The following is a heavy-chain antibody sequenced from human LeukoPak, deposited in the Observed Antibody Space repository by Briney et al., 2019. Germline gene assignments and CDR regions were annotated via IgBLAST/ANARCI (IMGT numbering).Heavy chain of an antibody. D-gene: IGHD3-3*01. Sequence: ASVKVSCKASGYTFTGYYMHWVRQAPGQGLEWMGWINPNSGGTNYAQKFQGRVTMTRDTSISTAYMELSRLRSDDMAVYYCARDSDSSYYDFWSGYYHGMDVWGQGTTVTVSS. J-gene: IGHJ6*02. CDR2: INPNSGGT. CDR1: GYTFTGYY. V-gene: IGHV1-2*02. CDR3: ARDSDSSYYDFWSGYYHGMDV.